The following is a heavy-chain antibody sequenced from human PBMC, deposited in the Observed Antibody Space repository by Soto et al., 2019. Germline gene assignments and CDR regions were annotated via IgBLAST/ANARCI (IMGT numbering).Heavy chain of an antibody. J-gene: IGHJ6*03. Sequence: GGSLRLSCAASGFTFSSYAMSWVRQAPGKGLEWVSAISGSGGSTYYADSVKGRFTISRDNSKNTLYLQMNSLRAEDTAVYYCAKDTALVVPAAIYYYYMDVWGKGTTVTVSS. CDR3: AKDTALVVPAAIYYYYMDV. CDR2: ISGSGGST. V-gene: IGHV3-23*01. CDR1: GFTFSSYA. D-gene: IGHD2-2*01.